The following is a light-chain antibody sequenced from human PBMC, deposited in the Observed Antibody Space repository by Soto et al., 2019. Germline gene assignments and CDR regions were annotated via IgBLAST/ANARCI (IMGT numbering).Light chain of an antibody. J-gene: IGLJ2*01. Sequence: QSALTQPPSASGSPGQSVTISCTGTSSDVGAYNYVSWYQQLPGKAPKLMIYEVTKRPSGVPDRFSDSKSANTASLTVSGLQAEDEADYYCSSYAGTSVVFGGGTKLTVL. CDR2: EVT. V-gene: IGLV2-8*01. CDR3: SSYAGTSVV. CDR1: SSDVGAYNY.